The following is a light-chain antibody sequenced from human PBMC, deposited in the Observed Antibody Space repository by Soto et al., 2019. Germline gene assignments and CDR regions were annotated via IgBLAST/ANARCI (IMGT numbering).Light chain of an antibody. Sequence: IVLTQSPRTLSLSTGKRATLSWMASQGVRSNYLAWYQQKSGQAPRLLLYGTSSRATGIPERFSGSGSGTDFTLTISSLEPEDFAVYYGQQRSSAISFGEGTRLEIK. CDR2: GTS. V-gene: IGKV3D-20*02. CDR1: QGVRSNY. CDR3: QQRSSAIS. J-gene: IGKJ5*01.